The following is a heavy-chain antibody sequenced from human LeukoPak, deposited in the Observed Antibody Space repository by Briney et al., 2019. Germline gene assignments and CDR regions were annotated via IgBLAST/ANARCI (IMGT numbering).Heavy chain of an antibody. J-gene: IGHJ4*02. CDR3: ARDPRGDFWSGYYL. V-gene: IGHV4-34*01. D-gene: IGHD3-3*01. CDR2: INHSGGT. Sequence: SETLSLTCAVYGGSFSGYYWSWIRQPPGKGLEWIGEINHSGGTNYNPSLKSRVTISVDTSKNQFSLKLSSVTAADTAVYYCARDPRGDFWSGYYLWGQGTLVTVSS. CDR1: GGSFSGYY.